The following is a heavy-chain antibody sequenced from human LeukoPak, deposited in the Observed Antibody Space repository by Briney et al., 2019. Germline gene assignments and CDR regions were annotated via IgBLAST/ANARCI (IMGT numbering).Heavy chain of an antibody. Sequence: EASVKVSCKASGGTFSSYAISWVRQAPGQGLEWMGGIIPIFGTANYAQKFQGRVTITADESTSTAYMELSRLRSDDTAVYYCARSNSGYYPNFDYWGQGTLVTVSS. CDR2: IIPIFGTA. CDR3: ARSNSGYYPNFDY. V-gene: IGHV1-69*13. D-gene: IGHD3-22*01. J-gene: IGHJ4*02. CDR1: GGTFSSYA.